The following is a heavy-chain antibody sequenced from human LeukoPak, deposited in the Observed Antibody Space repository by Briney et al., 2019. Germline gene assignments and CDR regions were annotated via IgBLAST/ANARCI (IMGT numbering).Heavy chain of an antibody. V-gene: IGHV4-34*01. CDR3: ARERNEIEYSSSSRPFGY. CDR1: GGSFSGYY. D-gene: IGHD6-6*01. Sequence: SETLSLTCAVYGGSFSGYYWSWIRQPPGKGLEWIGEINHGGSTNYNASLKSRATISVDTSKNQFSLKLSSVTVADTAVYYCARERNEIEYSSSSRPFGYWGQGTLVTVSS. CDR2: INHGGST. J-gene: IGHJ4*02.